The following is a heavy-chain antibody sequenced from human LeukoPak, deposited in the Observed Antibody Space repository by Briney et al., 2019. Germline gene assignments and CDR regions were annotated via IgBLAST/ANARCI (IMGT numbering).Heavy chain of an antibody. V-gene: IGHV1-8*03. Sequence: ASVTVSCKASGYTFTRYYIHWVRQDNARGLEGMGWINYNSGSTDYSQKFRGRVTFTTDTSISAAYLELSSLKSEDTALYCCARGRSGTHLLAEFDYWGQGTLVIASS. J-gene: IGHJ4*02. CDR3: ARGRSGTHLLAEFDY. CDR1: GYTFTRYY. CDR2: INYNSGST. D-gene: IGHD1-26*01.